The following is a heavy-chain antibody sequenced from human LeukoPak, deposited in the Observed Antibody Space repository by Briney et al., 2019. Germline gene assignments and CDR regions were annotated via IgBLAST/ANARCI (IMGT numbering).Heavy chain of an antibody. CDR1: GFSFSSYS. V-gene: IGHV3-48*02. D-gene: IGHD6-19*01. J-gene: IGHJ6*02. CDR2: ISGSSSTI. CDR3: AKGIQWLVSGGMDV. Sequence: PGGSLRLSCAASGFSFSSYSMNWVRQAPGKGLEWVSYISGSSSTIYYADSVKGRFTVSRDNAKNSLYLQMNSLRDEDAAVYYCAKGIQWLVSGGMDVWGQGTTVTVSS.